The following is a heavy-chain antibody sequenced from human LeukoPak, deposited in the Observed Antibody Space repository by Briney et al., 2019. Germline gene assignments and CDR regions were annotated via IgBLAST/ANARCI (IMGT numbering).Heavy chain of an antibody. V-gene: IGHV3-7*03. J-gene: IGHJ4*02. CDR1: GFTFDYHW. D-gene: IGHD3-10*01. Sequence: GGSLRLSCAASGFTFDYHWMTWVRQAPGKGLEWVANIDEGGNKVYYGESVKGRFTISRDNAKNSVFLQMNSLRAEDTAVYYCVREWFLARYSWGQGALVTVSS. CDR3: VREWFLARYS. CDR2: IDEGGNKV.